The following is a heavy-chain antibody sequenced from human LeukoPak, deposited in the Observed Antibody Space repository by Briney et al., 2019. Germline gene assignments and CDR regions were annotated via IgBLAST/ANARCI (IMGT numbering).Heavy chain of an antibody. D-gene: IGHD5-18*01. CDR2: ISSSSSCI. CDR3: ARTYSYGPPRGFDS. CDR1: GFTFSSYS. Sequence: GGSLRLSCAASGFTFSSYSMNWVRQAPGKGLEWVSSISSSSSCIYYADSVKGRFTISRDNAKNSLYLQMNSLRAEDTAVYYCARTYSYGPPRGFDSWGQGTLVTVSS. V-gene: IGHV3-21*01. J-gene: IGHJ4*02.